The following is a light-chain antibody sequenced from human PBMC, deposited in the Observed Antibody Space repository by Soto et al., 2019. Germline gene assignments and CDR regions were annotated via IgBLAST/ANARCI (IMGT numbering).Light chain of an antibody. CDR3: SSYTTSGTPV. J-gene: IGLJ7*01. CDR2: DVT. V-gene: IGLV2-14*03. Sequence: QSALTQPASVSGSPGQSITISCTGTSADVGAYDYVSWYQHHPGKGPKLMIFDVTIRPSGVSNRFSGSKSGNTASLTISGLQAEDEADYHYSSYTTSGTPVFGGGTQLTVL. CDR1: SADVGAYDY.